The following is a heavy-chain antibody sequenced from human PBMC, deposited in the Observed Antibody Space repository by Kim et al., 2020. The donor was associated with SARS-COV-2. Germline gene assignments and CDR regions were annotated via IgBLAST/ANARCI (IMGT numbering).Heavy chain of an antibody. J-gene: IGHJ6*02. CDR2: INPSGGST. CDR1: GYTFTSYY. CDR3: VRGGIAARQPRDPYYYYGMDV. D-gene: IGHD6-6*01. Sequence: ASVKVSCKASGYTFTSYYMHWVRQAPGQGLEWMGIINPSGGSTSYAQKFQGRVTMTRDTSTSTVYMELSSLRSEDTAVYYCVRGGIAARQPRDPYYYYGMDVWGQGTTVTVSS. V-gene: IGHV1-46*01.